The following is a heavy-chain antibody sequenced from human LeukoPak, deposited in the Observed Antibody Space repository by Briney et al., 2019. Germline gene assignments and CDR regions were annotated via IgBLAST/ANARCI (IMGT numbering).Heavy chain of an antibody. V-gene: IGHV1-2*02. CDR1: GYTFTGYY. CDR3: ARDLVHHRLLGTGYNWFDP. J-gene: IGHJ5*02. CDR2: INPNSGGT. Sequence: ASVKVSCKASGYTFTGYYMHWVRQAPGQGLEWMGWINPNSGGTNFAQKFQGRITMTRDTSISTAYMELSRLISDDTAVYYCARDLVHHRLLGTGYNWFDPWGQGTLVTVSS. D-gene: IGHD3-9*01.